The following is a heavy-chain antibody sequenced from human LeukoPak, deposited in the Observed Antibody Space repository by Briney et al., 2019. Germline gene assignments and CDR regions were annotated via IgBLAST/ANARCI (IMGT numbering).Heavy chain of an antibody. D-gene: IGHD5-12*01. V-gene: IGHV3-7*01. Sequence: GGSLRPSCAASGFTFSSYWMSWVRQAPGKGLEWVANIKQDGSEKNYVDSVKGRFTIFRDNAKNSLDLQMNSLRAEDTAVYYCARAGGYASSWAYWGQGTLVTVSS. CDR3: ARAGGYASSWAY. CDR2: IKQDGSEK. CDR1: GFTFSSYW. J-gene: IGHJ4*02.